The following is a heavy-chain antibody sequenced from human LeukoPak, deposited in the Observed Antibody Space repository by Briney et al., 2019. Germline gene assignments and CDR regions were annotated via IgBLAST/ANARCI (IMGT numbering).Heavy chain of an antibody. J-gene: IGHJ6*02. CDR3: AKDLGGVVVILRHGMDV. CDR1: GFTFSSYA. V-gene: IGHV3-23*01. D-gene: IGHD3-22*01. CDR2: ISGSGGST. Sequence: GGSLRLSCAASGFTFSSYALSWVRQPPGKGMGWVSAISGSGGSTYYADSVKGRFTTSRDNSKNTLYLQMNSLRAEDTAVYYCAKDLGGVVVILRHGMDVWGQGTTVTVSS.